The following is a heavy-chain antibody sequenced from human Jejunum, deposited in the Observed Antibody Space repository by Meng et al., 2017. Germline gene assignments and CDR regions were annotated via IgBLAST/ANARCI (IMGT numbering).Heavy chain of an antibody. CDR2: TNYRSKWYI. CDR3: AGGGLVRSTRGYFDY. J-gene: IGHJ4*02. D-gene: IGHD1-26*01. Sequence: QIHLQQSAQGLVKLSQTLPPPSAFTGGRVSSNSAGWNGIRQSPSRGLEWPGRTNYRSKWYIDYAVSVKSRITINPDTSKNQFSLNLNSVTPEDTAVYYCAGGGLVRSTRGYFDYWGQGTLVTVSS. V-gene: IGHV6-1*01. CDR1: GGRVSSNSAG.